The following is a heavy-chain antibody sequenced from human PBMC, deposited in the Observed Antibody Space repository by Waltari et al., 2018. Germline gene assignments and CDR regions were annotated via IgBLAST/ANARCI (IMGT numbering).Heavy chain of an antibody. V-gene: IGHV4-4*07. CDR2: IYTSGST. CDR1: GGSISSYY. D-gene: IGHD2-15*01. CDR3: ARVGHCSGGSCYSFFDY. J-gene: IGHJ4*02. Sequence: QVQLQESGPGLVKPSETLSLTCTVSGGSISSYYWSWIRQPAGNGLEWIGRIYTSGSTNYSPSLKSRVTMSVDTSKNQFSLKLSSVTAADTAVYYCARVGHCSGGSCYSFFDYWGQGTLVTVSS.